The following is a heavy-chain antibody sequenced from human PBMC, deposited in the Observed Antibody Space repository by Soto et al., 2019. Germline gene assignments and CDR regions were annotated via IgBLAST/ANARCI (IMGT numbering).Heavy chain of an antibody. J-gene: IGHJ5*02. Sequence: PSETLSLTCTVSGGSISTYYWSWIRQPPGKGLEWIGYIYYTGTTNYNPSLKSRVTISVDTSKNQFSLKLSSVTAADTAVYYCARSLPTVTTYWFDPWGQGTLVTV. V-gene: IGHV4-59*01. CDR1: GGSISTYY. CDR3: ARSLPTVTTYWFDP. CDR2: IYYTGTT. D-gene: IGHD4-17*01.